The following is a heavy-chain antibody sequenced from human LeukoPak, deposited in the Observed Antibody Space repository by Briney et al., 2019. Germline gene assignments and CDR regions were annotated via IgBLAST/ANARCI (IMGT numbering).Heavy chain of an antibody. CDR3: ACAGGYGLPLDY. V-gene: IGHV1-3*01. Sequence: ASVKVSCKASGYTFTSYAMHWVRQAPGQRLEWMGWINAGNGNTKYSQKFQGRVTITRDTSASTAYMELSSLRSEDTAVYYCACAGGYGLPLDYWGQGTLVTVSS. CDR1: GYTFTSYA. D-gene: IGHD5-12*01. CDR2: INAGNGNT. J-gene: IGHJ4*02.